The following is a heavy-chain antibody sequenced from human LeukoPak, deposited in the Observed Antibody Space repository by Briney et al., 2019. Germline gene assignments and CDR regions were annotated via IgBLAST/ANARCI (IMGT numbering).Heavy chain of an antibody. Sequence: PSETLSLTCTVSGGSISSGSYYWSWIRQPAGKGLEWIGRIYTSGSTNYNPSLKSRVTISVDTSKNQFSLKLSSVTAADTAVYYCARVIRGVNTIDYWGQGTLVTVSS. CDR2: IYTSGST. V-gene: IGHV4-61*02. CDR1: GGSISSGSYY. J-gene: IGHJ4*02. D-gene: IGHD3-10*01. CDR3: ARVIRGVNTIDY.